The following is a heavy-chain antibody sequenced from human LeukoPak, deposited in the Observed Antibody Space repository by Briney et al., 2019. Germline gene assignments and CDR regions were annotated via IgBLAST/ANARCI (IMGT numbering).Heavy chain of an antibody. CDR1: GYTFTGYY. J-gene: IGHJ6*03. Sequence: GASVKVSCKASGYTFTGYYMHWVRQAPGQGLEWMGWINPNSGGTNYAQKFQGRVTMTRDTSISTAYMELRSLRSDDTAVYYCARRPVLRYFDWLSKNHQYYYYMDVWGKGTTVTISS. CDR2: INPNSGGT. D-gene: IGHD3-9*01. CDR3: ARRPVLRYFDWLSKNHQYYYYMDV. V-gene: IGHV1-2*02.